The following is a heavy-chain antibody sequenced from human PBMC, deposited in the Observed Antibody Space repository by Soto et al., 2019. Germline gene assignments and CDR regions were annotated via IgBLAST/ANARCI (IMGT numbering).Heavy chain of an antibody. D-gene: IGHD3-10*01. V-gene: IGHV3-23*01. CDR3: ATGTSGVRFGELWAYFDY. Sequence: GGSLRLSCAASGFTFSSYAMSWVRQAPGKGLEWVSAISGSGGSTYYADSVKGRFTISRDNSKNTLYLQMNSLRAEDTAVYYCATGTSGVRFGELWAYFDYWGQGTLVTVSS. CDR1: GFTFSSYA. CDR2: ISGSGGST. J-gene: IGHJ4*02.